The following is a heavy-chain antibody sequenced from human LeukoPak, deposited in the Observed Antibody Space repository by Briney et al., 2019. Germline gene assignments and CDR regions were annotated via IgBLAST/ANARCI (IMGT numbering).Heavy chain of an antibody. CDR1: GYTFTGYY. CDR2: INPNSGGT. D-gene: IGHD6-19*01. Sequence: ASVKVSCKASGYTFTGYYMHWVRQAPGQGLEWMGWINPNSGGTNYAQKFQGRVTMTRDTSISTAYMELSRLRSDDTAVYYCASSRSSGWYGGVGHNWFDPWGQGTLVTVSS. V-gene: IGHV1-2*02. CDR3: ASSRSSGWYGGVGHNWFDP. J-gene: IGHJ5*02.